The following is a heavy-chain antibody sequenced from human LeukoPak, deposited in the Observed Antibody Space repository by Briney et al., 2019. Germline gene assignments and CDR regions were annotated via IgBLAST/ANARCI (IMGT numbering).Heavy chain of an antibody. CDR2: ISGSGGST. V-gene: IGHV3-23*01. Sequence: GGSLRLSCAASGFTFSSYAMSWVRQAPGKGLEWVSAISGSGGSTYYADSVKGRFTISRDNSKNSLYLQMNSLRAEDTAVYYCARAGQWLVRLSWFDPWGQGTLVTVSS. CDR3: ARAGQWLVRLSWFDP. J-gene: IGHJ5*02. D-gene: IGHD6-19*01. CDR1: GFTFSSYA.